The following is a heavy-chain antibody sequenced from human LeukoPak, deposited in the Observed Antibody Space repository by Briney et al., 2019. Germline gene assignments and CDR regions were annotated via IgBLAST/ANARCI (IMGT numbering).Heavy chain of an antibody. D-gene: IGHD3-22*01. CDR1: GCSISSGYY. CDR3: ARDRTPKTYYYDSRGYYFDF. J-gene: IGHJ4*02. Sequence: PSETLSLTCAVSGCSISSGYYWGWIRQTPGKGLEWIGSINHSGTTYYNPSLNSRATISVDTMKNQIFLRLRSVTAADRAVYYCARDRTPKTYYYDSRGYYFDFWGQGVLVTVSS. V-gene: IGHV4-38-2*02. CDR2: INHSGTT.